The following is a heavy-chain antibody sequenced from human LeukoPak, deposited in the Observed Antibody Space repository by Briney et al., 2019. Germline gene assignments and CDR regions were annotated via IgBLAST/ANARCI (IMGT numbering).Heavy chain of an antibody. J-gene: IGHJ4*02. CDR2: ISGDGGST. Sequence: PGGSLRLSCAASGFTFDDYAMHWVRQAPRKGLEWVSLISGDGGSTYYADSVKGRFTISRDNSKNSLYLQMNSLRTEDTALYYCAKDVPSYCTNGVCYPDYWGQGTLVTVSS. D-gene: IGHD2-8*01. CDR3: AKDVPSYCTNGVCYPDY. V-gene: IGHV3-43*02. CDR1: GFTFDDYA.